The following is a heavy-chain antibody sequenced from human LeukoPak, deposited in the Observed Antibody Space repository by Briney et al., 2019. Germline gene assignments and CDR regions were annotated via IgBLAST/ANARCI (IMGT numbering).Heavy chain of an antibody. Sequence: GASVKVSCKASGYTFTGYYMHWVRQAPGQGLEWMGWINPNSGGTNYAQKFQGRVTMTRDTSINTAYMELSRLRSDDTAVYYCARPYYDSSGYYFGVGYWGQGTLVTVSS. CDR2: INPNSGGT. CDR1: GYTFTGYY. CDR3: ARPYYDSSGYYFGVGY. J-gene: IGHJ4*02. V-gene: IGHV1-2*02. D-gene: IGHD3-22*01.